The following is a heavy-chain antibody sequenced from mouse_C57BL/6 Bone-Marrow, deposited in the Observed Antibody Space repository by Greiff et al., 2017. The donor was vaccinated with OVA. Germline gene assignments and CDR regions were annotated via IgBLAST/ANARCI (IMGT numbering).Heavy chain of an antibody. Sequence: VQLQQPGAELVKPGASVKLSCKASGYTFTSYWMHWVKQRPGQGLEWIGMINPNSGSTNYNEKFKSKATLTVDKSSSTAYMQLSSLTSEDSAVYYCARWSFGTTPYYFDYWGQGTTLTVSS. CDR1: GYTFTSYW. CDR2: INPNSGST. V-gene: IGHV1-64*01. CDR3: ARWSFGTTPYYFDY. D-gene: IGHD1-1*01. J-gene: IGHJ2*01.